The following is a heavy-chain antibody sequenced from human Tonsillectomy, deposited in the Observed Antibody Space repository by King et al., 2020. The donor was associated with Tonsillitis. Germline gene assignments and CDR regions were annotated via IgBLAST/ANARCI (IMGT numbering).Heavy chain of an antibody. CDR3: ARTYCGGDCYYPSVLFDY. CDR2: IYYSGST. Sequence: QLQESGPGLVKPSQTLSLICTVSCGSISSGGYYWSWIRQHPGKGLEWIGYIYYSGSTYYNPSLKSRVTISVDTSKNQFSLKLSSVTAADTAVYYCARTYCGGDCYYPSVLFDYWGQGTLVTVSS. D-gene: IGHD2-21*02. J-gene: IGHJ4*02. V-gene: IGHV4-31*03. CDR1: CGSISSGGYY.